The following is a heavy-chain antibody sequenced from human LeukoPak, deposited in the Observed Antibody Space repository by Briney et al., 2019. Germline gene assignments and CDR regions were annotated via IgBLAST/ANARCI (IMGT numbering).Heavy chain of an antibody. CDR3: AKAAITMMVVGGYYFDY. J-gene: IGHJ4*02. CDR2: ISGSGGST. Sequence: GGSLRLSCAASGFTFSSYAMSWVRQAPGKGLEWVSAISGSGGSTYYADSVKGRFTISRDNSKNTLYLQMNSLRAEDTAAYYCAKAAITMMVVGGYYFDYWGQGTLVTVSS. D-gene: IGHD3-22*01. CDR1: GFTFSSYA. V-gene: IGHV3-23*01.